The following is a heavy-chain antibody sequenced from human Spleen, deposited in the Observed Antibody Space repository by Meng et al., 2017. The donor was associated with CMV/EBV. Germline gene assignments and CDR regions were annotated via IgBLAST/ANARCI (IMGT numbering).Heavy chain of an antibody. CDR1: GYTFTNYY. V-gene: IGHV1-2*02. J-gene: IGHJ6*02. CDR2: INPNSGGT. Sequence: ASVKVSCRASGYTFTNYYLHWVRQAPGQGLEWLGWINPNSGGTNFAQKFQGRFTMTRDNSISTAYMELSRLRSDDTAVYYCASGAAGGSYYGMDVWGQGTTVTVSS. CDR3: ASGAAGGSYYGMDV. D-gene: IGHD3-16*01.